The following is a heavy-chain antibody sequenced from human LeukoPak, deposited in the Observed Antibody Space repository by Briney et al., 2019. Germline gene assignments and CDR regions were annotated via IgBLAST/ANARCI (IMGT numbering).Heavy chain of an antibody. J-gene: IGHJ4*02. D-gene: IGHD3-9*01. Sequence: TGGSLRLSCAASGFTFSSYSMNWVRQAPGKGLEWVSYISSSSSTIYYADSVKGRFTISRDNAKNSLYLQMNSLRAEDTAVYYCARLTGEFDYWGQGTLVTVSS. CDR3: ARLTGEFDY. CDR1: GFTFSSYS. CDR2: ISSSSSTI. V-gene: IGHV3-48*04.